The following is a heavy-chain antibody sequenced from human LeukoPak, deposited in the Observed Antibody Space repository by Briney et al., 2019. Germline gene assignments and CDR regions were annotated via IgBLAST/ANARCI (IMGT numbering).Heavy chain of an antibody. D-gene: IGHD4-11*01. CDR3: ARGRTNDYGNDVGAFDI. CDR1: GFTFSSYA. Sequence: GGSLRLSCAASGFTFSSYAMSWVRQAPGKGLEWVANIKGDGREKFYVDSVEGRFTISRDNAENSVYLQMNSLRAEDTAVYHCARGRTNDYGNDVGAFDIWGQGTMVTVSS. V-gene: IGHV3-7*01. CDR2: IKGDGREK. J-gene: IGHJ3*02.